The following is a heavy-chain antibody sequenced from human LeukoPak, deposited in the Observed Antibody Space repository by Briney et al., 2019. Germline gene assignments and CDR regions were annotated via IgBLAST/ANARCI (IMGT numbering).Heavy chain of an antibody. V-gene: IGHV4-59*01. CDR1: GGSISSYY. CDR2: IYYSGGT. Sequence: SETLSLTCTVSGGSISSYYWSWIRQPPGKGLEYIGYIYYSGGTDYNPSLKSRVTISLDTSKNQFSLNLTSVTAADTAVYYCARRSGVLDSRDYRYHFDFWGQGTLVTVSS. CDR3: ARRSGVLDSRDYRYHFDF. J-gene: IGHJ4*02. D-gene: IGHD3-22*01.